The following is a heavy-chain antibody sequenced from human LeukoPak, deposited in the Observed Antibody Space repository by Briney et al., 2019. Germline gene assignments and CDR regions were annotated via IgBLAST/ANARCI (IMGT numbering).Heavy chain of an antibody. J-gene: IGHJ4*02. CDR2: LTASARST. CDR3: ASNYRSGSYFPSPDY. V-gene: IGHV3-23*01. D-gene: IGHD3-10*01. Sequence: GGSLRLSCAASGFTFNNYAMTWVRQAPGKRLEWVSSLTASARSTYYAVSVRGRFTISRDDSKNTLYLQMNSLGAEDTAVYYCASNYRSGSYFPSPDYWGQGTLVTVSS. CDR1: GFTFNNYA.